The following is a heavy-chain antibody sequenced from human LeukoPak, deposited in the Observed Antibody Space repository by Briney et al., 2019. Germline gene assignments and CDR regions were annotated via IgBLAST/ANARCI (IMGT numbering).Heavy chain of an antibody. V-gene: IGHV3-23*01. Sequence: GGSLRLSCEASGFTFSNYYMSWIRQAPGKGLEWVSHIKGNGATTYYADSVRGRFTISRDNSKNTLYLQMNSLRAEDTAVYYCARVYFDSSGYPTTDYFDYWGQGTLVTVSS. J-gene: IGHJ4*02. CDR1: GFTFSNYY. CDR3: ARVYFDSSGYPTTDYFDY. CDR2: IKGNGATT. D-gene: IGHD3-22*01.